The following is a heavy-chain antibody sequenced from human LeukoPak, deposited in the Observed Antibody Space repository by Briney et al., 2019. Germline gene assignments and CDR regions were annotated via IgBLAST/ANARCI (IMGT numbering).Heavy chain of an antibody. CDR1: GGSISSSSYQ. CDR2: IYYSGST. Sequence: SETLSLTCTVSGGSISSSSYQWGWIRQPPGKGLEWIGTIYYSGSTYYNPSLKSRVTISVDTSKNQFSLKLSSVTAADTAVYYCARGGPYYDILTGYPPAYAFDIWGQGTMVTVSS. V-gene: IGHV4-39*07. J-gene: IGHJ3*02. CDR3: ARGGPYYDILTGYPPAYAFDI. D-gene: IGHD3-9*01.